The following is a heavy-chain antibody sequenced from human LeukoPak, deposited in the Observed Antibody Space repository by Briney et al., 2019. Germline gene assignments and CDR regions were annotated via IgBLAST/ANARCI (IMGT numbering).Heavy chain of an antibody. J-gene: IGHJ4*02. CDR3: TTGPGNSGY. CDR2: IKSTTVDATP. Sequence: PGGSLRLSCAVSGLTFSSAWMSWVRQSPGKGLEWLGRIKSTTVDATPEYAAPVRGRLTISRDDSKNTVYLQMNGLKSEDTGLYYCTTGPGNSGYWGQGTLVTVSS. V-gene: IGHV3-15*01. CDR1: GLTFSSAW. D-gene: IGHD4-23*01.